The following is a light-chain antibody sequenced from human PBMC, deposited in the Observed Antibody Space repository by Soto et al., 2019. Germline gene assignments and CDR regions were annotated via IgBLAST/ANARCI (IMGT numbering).Light chain of an antibody. CDR1: SSDVGGYNY. CDR3: SSYTSSSFLVV. Sequence: QSALTQPASVSGSPGQSITISCTGTSSDVGGYNYVSWYQQHPGKAPKLMIYDVSNRPSGVSNRFSGSKSGNTASLTISGLQAEDEADYYCSSYTSSSFLVVFGGGTKVTVL. V-gene: IGLV2-14*01. CDR2: DVS. J-gene: IGLJ2*01.